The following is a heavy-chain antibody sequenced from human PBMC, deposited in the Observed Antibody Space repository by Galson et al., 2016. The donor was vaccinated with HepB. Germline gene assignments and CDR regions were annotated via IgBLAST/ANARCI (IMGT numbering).Heavy chain of an antibody. CDR3: ARAWGRGSYAGVFDI. J-gene: IGHJ3*02. CDR1: GGSLSGYY. V-gene: IGHV4-34*01. D-gene: IGHD3-10*01. CDR2: IDDSETT. Sequence: ETLSLTCGVSGGSLSGYYWNWIRQTPGKGLEWIGEIDDSETTDYNPSLKSRVTVSEDTSKNQFSLRLSSLTAADTAVYFCARAWGRGSYAGVFDIWGQGTPVAVSP.